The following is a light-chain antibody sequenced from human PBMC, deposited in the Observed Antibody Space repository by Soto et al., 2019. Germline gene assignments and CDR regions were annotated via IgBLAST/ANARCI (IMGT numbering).Light chain of an antibody. CDR3: QQYDNYPLT. CDR1: QSVRSW. V-gene: IGKV1-5*01. CDR2: DAS. J-gene: IGKJ4*01. Sequence: DIQMTQSPATLSASVGDRVTITCRASQSVRSWLAWYQQKPGTAPKLLIFDASRLESGVPSRFSGSASGTEFILTISSLQPDDFATYYCQQYDNYPLTFGGGTKVDIK.